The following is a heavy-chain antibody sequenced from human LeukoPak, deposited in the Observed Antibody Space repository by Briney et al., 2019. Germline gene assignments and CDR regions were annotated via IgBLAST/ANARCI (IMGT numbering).Heavy chain of an antibody. CDR2: IYHSGST. J-gene: IGHJ4*02. CDR3: ARGGMNYYDSSGYLS. CDR1: GGSISSGGYS. D-gene: IGHD3-22*01. V-gene: IGHV4-30-2*01. Sequence: SRTLSLTCAVSGGSISSGGYSWSWIRQPPGKGLEWIGYIYHSGSTYYNPSLKSRVTMSVDTSKNQFSLKLSSVTAADTAVYYCARGGMNYYDSSGYLSWGQGTLVTVSS.